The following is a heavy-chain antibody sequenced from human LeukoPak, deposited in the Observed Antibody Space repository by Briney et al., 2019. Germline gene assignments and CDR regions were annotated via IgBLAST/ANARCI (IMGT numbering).Heavy chain of an antibody. J-gene: IGHJ4*02. CDR3: AGRPDTAMVAIFDY. CDR1: GYTFTSYD. Sequence: ASVKVSCKASGYTFTSYDINWVRQATGQGLEWMGWMNPNSGNTGYAQKFQGRVTMTGDTSISTAYMELSRLSSDDTAIYYCAGRPDTAMVAIFDYWGQGTLVTVSS. V-gene: IGHV1-8*01. CDR2: MNPNSGNT. D-gene: IGHD5-18*01.